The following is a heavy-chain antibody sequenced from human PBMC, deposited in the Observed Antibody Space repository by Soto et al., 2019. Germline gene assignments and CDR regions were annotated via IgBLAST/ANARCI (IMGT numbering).Heavy chain of an antibody. CDR3: ARGPLRNWFDP. Sequence: GASVKVSCKASGPTFSSYAINWVRQAPGKGLEWMGWINAGNSNTKYSQKFQGRVTITKNTSASTAYMELSSLRSEDTAVYYCARGPLRNWFDPWGQGTLVTVAS. J-gene: IGHJ5*02. V-gene: IGHV1-3*01. CDR2: INAGNSNT. CDR1: GPTFSSYA.